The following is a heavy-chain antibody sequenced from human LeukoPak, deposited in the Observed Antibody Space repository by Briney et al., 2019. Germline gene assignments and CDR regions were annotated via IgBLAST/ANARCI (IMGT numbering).Heavy chain of an antibody. Sequence: ASVKVSCKTSGYTFTNYYMRWVRQAPGQGLEWLGIINPSGTSTTYAQKFQGRVTLTRDTSTSTDFMELSSLRSEDTAVYYCARHDLGGSSPFDYWGQGTLVTVSS. D-gene: IGHD2-15*01. V-gene: IGHV1-46*01. CDR1: GYTFTNYY. CDR2: INPSGTST. J-gene: IGHJ4*02. CDR3: ARHDLGGSSPFDY.